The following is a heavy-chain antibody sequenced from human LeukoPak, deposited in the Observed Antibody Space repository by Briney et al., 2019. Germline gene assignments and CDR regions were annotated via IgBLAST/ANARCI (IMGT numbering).Heavy chain of an antibody. CDR1: GFTFDDYA. Sequence: PGGSLRLSCAASGFTFDDYAMHWLRQAPGKGLEWVSGISWNSGSIGYADSVKGRFTISRDNAKSSLYLQMNSLRTEDMAFYYCAKAVGATYNYMDVWGNGTTVTVSS. V-gene: IGHV3-9*03. CDR2: ISWNSGSI. CDR3: AKAVGATYNYMDV. J-gene: IGHJ6*03. D-gene: IGHD1-26*01.